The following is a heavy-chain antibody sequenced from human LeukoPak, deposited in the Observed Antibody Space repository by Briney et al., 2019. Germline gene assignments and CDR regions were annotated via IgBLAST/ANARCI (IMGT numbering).Heavy chain of an antibody. V-gene: IGHV3-15*01. Sequence: GGSLRPSCAASGFTFSNAWMSWVRQAPGKGLEWVGRIKSKTDGGTTDYAAPVKGRFTISRDDSKNTLYLQMNSLKTEDTAVYYCTTDAGYCSSTSCYTDWGQGTLVTVSS. D-gene: IGHD2-2*02. CDR1: GFTFSNAW. CDR2: IKSKTDGGTT. CDR3: TTDAGYCSSTSCYTD. J-gene: IGHJ4*02.